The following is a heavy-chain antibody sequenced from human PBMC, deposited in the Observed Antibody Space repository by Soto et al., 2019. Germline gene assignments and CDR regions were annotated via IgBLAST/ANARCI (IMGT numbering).Heavy chain of an antibody. V-gene: IGHV3-30-3*01. CDR3: ARDIWWEPGVDAFHI. J-gene: IGHJ3*02. Sequence: QVQLVESGGGVVQPGRSLRLSCAASGFTFNFFAMHWVRQAPGNGLEWVAAVSKDGSNTYYADSVKGRFTISRDNPKNTLYLQMNSLRLEDTAVYYCARDIWWEPGVDAFHIWGQGTMVSVSP. D-gene: IGHD1-26*01. CDR2: VSKDGSNT. CDR1: GFTFNFFA.